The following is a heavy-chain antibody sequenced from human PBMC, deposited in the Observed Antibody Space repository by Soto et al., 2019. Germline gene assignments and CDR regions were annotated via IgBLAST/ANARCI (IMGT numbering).Heavy chain of an antibody. D-gene: IGHD3-10*01. J-gene: IGHJ4*02. V-gene: IGHV1-3*01. CDR2: INAGNGNT. Sequence: ASVKVSCKASGYTFTSYAMHWVRQAPGQRLEWMGWINAGNGNTKYSQKFQGRVTITRDTSASTAYMELSSLRSEDTAVYYCAITPYGSGILERKFDYWGQGTLVTVSS. CDR3: AITPYGSGILERKFDY. CDR1: GYTFTSYA.